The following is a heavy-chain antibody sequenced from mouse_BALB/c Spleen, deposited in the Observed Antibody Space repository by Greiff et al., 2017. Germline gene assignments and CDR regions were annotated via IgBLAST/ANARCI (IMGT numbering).Heavy chain of an antibody. Sequence: EVMLVESGGDLVKPGGSLKLSCAASGFTFSSYGMSWVRQTPDKRLEWVATISSGGSYTYYPDSVKGRFTISRDNAKNTLYLQMSSLKSEDTAMYYCARQGITTVVAPMDYWGQGTSVTVSS. CDR1: GFTFSSYG. D-gene: IGHD1-1*01. V-gene: IGHV5-6*01. CDR3: ARQGITTVVAPMDY. J-gene: IGHJ4*01. CDR2: ISSGGSYT.